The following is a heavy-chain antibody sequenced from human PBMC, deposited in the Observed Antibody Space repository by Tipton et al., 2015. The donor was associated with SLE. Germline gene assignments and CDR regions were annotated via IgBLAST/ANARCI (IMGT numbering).Heavy chain of an antibody. CDR2: INHSGST. Sequence: TLSLTCAVYGGSLGGYYWSWIRQSPGKGPEWIGEINHSGSTNYNPSLKSRVAISLDTSKNQISLTLSSVTAADTAVYYCVTYTVSRAFDFWGQGTMVTVSS. CDR3: VTYTVSRAFDF. V-gene: IGHV4-34*01. J-gene: IGHJ3*01. D-gene: IGHD5/OR15-5a*01. CDR1: GGSLGGYY.